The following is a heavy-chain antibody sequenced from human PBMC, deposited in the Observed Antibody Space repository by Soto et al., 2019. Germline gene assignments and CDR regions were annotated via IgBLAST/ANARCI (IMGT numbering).Heavy chain of an antibody. V-gene: IGHV4-59*01. CDR2: IYYSGST. CDR3: ARVDSGYEYFDY. Sequence: SETLSLTCTVSGGSISSYYWSWIRQPPGKGLEWIGYIYYSGSTNYNPSLKSRVTISVDTSKNQFSLKLSSVTAADTAVYYCARVDSGYEYFDYWGQGTLVTVSS. D-gene: IGHD5-12*01. CDR1: GGSISSYY. J-gene: IGHJ4*02.